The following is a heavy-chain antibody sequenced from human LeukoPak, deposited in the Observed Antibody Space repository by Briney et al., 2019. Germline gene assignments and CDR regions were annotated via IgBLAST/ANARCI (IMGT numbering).Heavy chain of an antibody. Sequence: SETLSLTCTVSSGSIRNSNYYWGWIRQPPGKGLEWIGSIYYSGSTYYNPSLKSRVTISVDTSKNQFSLKLSSVTAADTAVYYCARTRDGYYYDSSGYYYWGQGTLVTVSS. J-gene: IGHJ4*02. CDR2: IYYSGST. V-gene: IGHV4-39*07. CDR3: ARTRDGYYYDSSGYYY. CDR1: SGSIRNSNYY. D-gene: IGHD3-22*01.